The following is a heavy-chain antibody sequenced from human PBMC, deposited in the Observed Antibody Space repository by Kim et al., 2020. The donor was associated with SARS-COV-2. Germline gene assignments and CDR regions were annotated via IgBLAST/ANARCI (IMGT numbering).Heavy chain of an antibody. D-gene: IGHD4-17*01. Sequence: CVQGRFTISIDNSKNTLYLQMNRLRAEATAVYYCAKDLSGYGDYGAFDIWGQGTMVTVSS. V-gene: IGHV3-30*02. CDR3: AKDLSGYGDYGAFDI. J-gene: IGHJ3*02.